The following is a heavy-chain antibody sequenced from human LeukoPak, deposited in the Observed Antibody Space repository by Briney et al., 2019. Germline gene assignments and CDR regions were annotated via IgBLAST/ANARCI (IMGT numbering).Heavy chain of an antibody. CDR1: GFTFSSYA. D-gene: IGHD6-19*01. CDR3: AKDPQQWLVQGFDP. J-gene: IGHJ5*02. Sequence: GGSLRFSCAASGFTFSSYAMSWVRQAPGKGLEWVSAISGSGGSTYYADSVKGRFTISRDNSKNTLYLQMNSLRAEDTAVYYCAKDPQQWLVQGFDPWGQGTLVTVSS. V-gene: IGHV3-23*01. CDR2: ISGSGGST.